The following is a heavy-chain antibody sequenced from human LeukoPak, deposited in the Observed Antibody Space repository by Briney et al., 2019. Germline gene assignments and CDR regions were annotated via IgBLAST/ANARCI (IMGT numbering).Heavy chain of an antibody. CDR3: ARVLRTGTSGIDY. CDR1: GFTFSSYS. CDR2: ISSSSSYI. Sequence: GGSLRLSCAASGFTFSSYSMNWVRQAPGKGLEWVSSISSSSSYIYYADSVKGRFTISRDNAKNSLYLQMNSLRAEDTAVYYCARVLRTGTSGIDYWGQGTLVTVSS. D-gene: IGHD1-1*01. J-gene: IGHJ4*02. V-gene: IGHV3-21*01.